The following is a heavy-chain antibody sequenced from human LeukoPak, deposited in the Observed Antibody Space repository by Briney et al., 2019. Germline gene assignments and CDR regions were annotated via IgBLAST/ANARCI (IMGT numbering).Heavy chain of an antibody. CDR2: IYYSGNT. Sequence: SETLSLTCTVSGGSISSSSYYWGWIRQPPGKGLEWIGSIYYSGNTYYNASLKSQVSISIDTSKNQFSLRLTSATAADTAVYHCARQTGSGLFILPGGQGTLVTVSS. CDR3: ARQTGSGLFILP. V-gene: IGHV4-39*01. CDR1: GGSISSSSYY. J-gene: IGHJ4*02. D-gene: IGHD3/OR15-3a*01.